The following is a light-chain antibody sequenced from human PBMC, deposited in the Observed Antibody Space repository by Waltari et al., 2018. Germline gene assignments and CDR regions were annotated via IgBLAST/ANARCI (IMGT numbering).Light chain of an antibody. Sequence: QLGVTQSPSASASLGASVKLTCILSSGHSTNAVAWHQQQPEKGPRFLMKVNSDGSHSKGDGIPDRFSGSSSGAERSLTISSLQSEDEADYYCQAWGTGIQGVFGGGTKLTVL. CDR3: QAWGTGIQGV. J-gene: IGLJ3*02. CDR2: VNSDGSH. V-gene: IGLV4-69*01. CDR1: SGHSTNA.